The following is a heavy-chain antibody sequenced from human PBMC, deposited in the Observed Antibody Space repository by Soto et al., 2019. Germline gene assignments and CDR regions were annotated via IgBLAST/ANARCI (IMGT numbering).Heavy chain of an antibody. J-gene: IGHJ6*02. Sequence: GASVEVSCKXSGGTFSNHAIGWVRQAPGQGLERVGGIIPMFPTADYAQRFQGRVTITANDSTTTVYMELSGLRSEDTAMYYCARDDATYCGGDCYRYFYYGMDVWGQGTTVTAP. CDR2: IIPMFPTA. CDR3: ARDDATYCGGDCYRYFYYGMDV. CDR1: GGTFSNHA. D-gene: IGHD2-21*02. V-gene: IGHV1-69*13.